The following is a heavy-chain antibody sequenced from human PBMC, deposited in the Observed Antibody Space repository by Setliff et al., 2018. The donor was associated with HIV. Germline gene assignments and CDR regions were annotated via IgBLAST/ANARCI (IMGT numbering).Heavy chain of an antibody. J-gene: IGHJ3*02. D-gene: IGHD3-22*01. CDR3: ARILLYDSSAYFVNAFDI. CDR2: IYTSGST. V-gene: IGHV4-61*09. CDR1: SGSISSGSNC. Sequence: KPSETLSLTCTVSSGSISSGSNCWSWIRQPAGKGLEWIGHIYTSGSTNYNPSLKSRVTISVDTSKNQFYLKLSSVTAADTAVYYCARILLYDSSAYFVNAFDIWGQGTGVTVSS.